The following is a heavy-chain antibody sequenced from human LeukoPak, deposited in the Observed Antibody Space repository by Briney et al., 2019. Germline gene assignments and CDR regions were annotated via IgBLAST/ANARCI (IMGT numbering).Heavy chain of an antibody. CDR2: VSSGSTI. CDR3: ARPSSTTVTFDY. CDR1: GFTFSDYY. Sequence: GGSLRLSCAASGFTFSDYYMSWIRQAPGKGLEWVSYVSSGSTIYYADSVKGRFTISRDNAKNSLYLQMNSLRAEDTAVNYCARPSSTTVTFDYWGQGTLVTVSS. J-gene: IGHJ4*02. V-gene: IGHV3-11*04. D-gene: IGHD4-17*01.